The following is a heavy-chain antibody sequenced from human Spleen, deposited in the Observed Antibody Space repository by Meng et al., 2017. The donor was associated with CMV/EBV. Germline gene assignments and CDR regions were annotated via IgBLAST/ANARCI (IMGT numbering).Heavy chain of an antibody. D-gene: IGHD1-7*01. Sequence: GESLKISCAASGFTLNNYWMTWVRQAPGKGLEWVSAISGSGGSTYYADSVKGRFTISRDNSKNTLYLQMNSLRAEDTAVYYCAKDRVTGTTRGDYFDYWGQGTLVTVSS. CDR3: AKDRVTGTTRGDYFDY. V-gene: IGHV3-23*01. CDR1: GFTLNNYW. J-gene: IGHJ4*02. CDR2: ISGSGGST.